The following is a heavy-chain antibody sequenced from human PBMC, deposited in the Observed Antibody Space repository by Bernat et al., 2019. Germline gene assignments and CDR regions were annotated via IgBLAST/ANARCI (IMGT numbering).Heavy chain of an antibody. CDR2: IWYDGSNK. D-gene: IGHD5/OR15-5a*01. J-gene: IGHJ4*02. V-gene: IGHV3-33*01. CDR3: ARESTCPNYYFDY. Sequence: QVQLVESGGGVVQPGRSLRFSCAASGFTFSSYGMHWVRQAPGKGLEWVAVIWYDGSNKYYADSVKGRFTISRDNSKNTLYLQMNSLRAEDTAVYYCARESTCPNYYFDYWGQGTLVTVSS. CDR1: GFTFSSYG.